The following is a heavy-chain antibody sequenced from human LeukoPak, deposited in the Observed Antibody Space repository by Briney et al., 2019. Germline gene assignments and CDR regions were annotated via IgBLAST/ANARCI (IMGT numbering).Heavy chain of an antibody. D-gene: IGHD2-15*01. Sequence: ASVKVSCKASGYTFTSYDINWVRQAAGQGLEWMGWMNPNSGNTGYAQKFQGRVTMTRNTSISTAYMELSSLRSEDTAVYYCARGYCSDGSCYSRRLLLMRYYFDYWGQGTLVTVSS. J-gene: IGHJ4*02. CDR1: GYTFTSYD. V-gene: IGHV1-8*01. CDR3: ARGYCSDGSCYSRRLLLMRYYFDY. CDR2: MNPNSGNT.